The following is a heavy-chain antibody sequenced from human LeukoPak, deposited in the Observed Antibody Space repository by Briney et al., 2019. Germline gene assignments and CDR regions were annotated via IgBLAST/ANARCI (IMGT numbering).Heavy chain of an antibody. CDR2: INPSGGST. J-gene: IGHJ5*02. Sequence: ASVKVSCTASGYTFTSYYMHWVRQAPGQGLEWMGIINPSGGSTSYAQKFQGRVTMTRDTSTSTVYMELSSLRSEDTAVYYCARDNSVRDEAWWFSPWGQGTLVTVSS. V-gene: IGHV1-46*01. D-gene: IGHD5-24*01. CDR3: ARDNSVRDEAWWFSP. CDR1: GYTFTSYY.